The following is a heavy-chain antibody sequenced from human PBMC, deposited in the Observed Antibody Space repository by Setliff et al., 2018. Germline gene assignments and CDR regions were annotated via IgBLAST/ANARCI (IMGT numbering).Heavy chain of an antibody. D-gene: IGHD3-10*01. CDR3: AREGVGFRFYYAYMDV. Sequence: PGGSLRLSCAASGFTFSRYWMSWVRQAPGKGLEWVANIKQDGSEKYYVDSVKGRFTISRDNAKNTLYLQMNSLRAEDTAVYYCAREGVGFRFYYAYMDVWGKGTTVTVSS. CDR2: IKQDGSEK. V-gene: IGHV3-7*01. CDR1: GFTFSRYW. J-gene: IGHJ6*03.